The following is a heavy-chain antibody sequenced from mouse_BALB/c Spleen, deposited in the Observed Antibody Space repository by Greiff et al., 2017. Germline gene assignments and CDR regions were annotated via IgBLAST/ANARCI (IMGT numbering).Heavy chain of an antibody. D-gene: IGHD2-3*01. V-gene: IGHV5-17*02. CDR1: GFTFSSFG. Sequence: EVKLMESGGGLVQPGGSRKLSCAASGFTFSSFGMHWVRQAPEKGLEWVAYISSGSSTIYYADTVKGRFTISRDNPKNTLFLQMTSLRSEDTAMYYCARHDGYYGGFAYWGQGTLVTVSA. CDR2: ISSGSSTI. J-gene: IGHJ3*01. CDR3: ARHDGYYGGFAY.